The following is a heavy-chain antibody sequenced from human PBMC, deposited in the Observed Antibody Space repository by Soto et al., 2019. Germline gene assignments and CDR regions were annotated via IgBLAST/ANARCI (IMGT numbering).Heavy chain of an antibody. V-gene: IGHV3-30*03. Sequence: GGSLRLSCAASGFSFSIYGMHLVRQAPGKGLEWVAFISYDGSMEYYADSVKGRFTISRDDSKNTLFLEMNNLRGEDTAVYYCARDQRHCTGGSCYFYIYNYGMDVWGQGTTFTVSS. CDR1: GFSFSIYG. D-gene: IGHD2-15*01. CDR2: ISYDGSME. J-gene: IGHJ6*02. CDR3: ARDQRHCTGGSCYFYIYNYGMDV.